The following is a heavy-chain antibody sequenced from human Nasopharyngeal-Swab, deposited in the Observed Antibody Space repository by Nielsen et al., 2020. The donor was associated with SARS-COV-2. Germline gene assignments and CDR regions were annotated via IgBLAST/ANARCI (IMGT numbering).Heavy chain of an antibody. CDR3: ARDRPWCSGGSCYDDYYYGMDV. CDR2: ISAYNGNT. D-gene: IGHD2-15*01. J-gene: IGHJ6*02. CDR1: GYSFTSYG. Sequence: ASVKVSCNASGYSFTSYGISWVRQAPGQGLEWMGWISAYNGNTNYAQKLQGRVTMTTDTSTSTAYMELRSLRSDDTAVYYCARDRPWCSGGSCYDDYYYGMDVWGQGTTVTVSS. V-gene: IGHV1-18*04.